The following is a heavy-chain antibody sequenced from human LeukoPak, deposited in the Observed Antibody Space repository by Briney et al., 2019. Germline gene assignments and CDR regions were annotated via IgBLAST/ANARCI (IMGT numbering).Heavy chain of an antibody. J-gene: IGHJ4*02. CDR3: AKWRSTSYCSSTSCYLDYFDY. Sequence: PSETLSLTCAVYGGSFSGYYWSWVRQAPGKGLEWVSAISGSGGSTYYADSVKGRFTISRDNSKNTLYLQMNSLRAEDTAVYYCAKWRSTSYCSSTSCYLDYFDYWGQGTLVTVSS. CDR2: ISGSGGST. V-gene: IGHV3-23*01. CDR1: GGSFSGYY. D-gene: IGHD2-2*01.